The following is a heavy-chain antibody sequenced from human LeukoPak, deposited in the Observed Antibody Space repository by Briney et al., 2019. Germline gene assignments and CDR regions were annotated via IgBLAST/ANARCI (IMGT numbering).Heavy chain of an antibody. J-gene: IGHJ3*02. CDR3: ARRHGGGYDAFDI. V-gene: IGHV4-59*08. CDR1: GGSFSGYY. Sequence: SETLSLTCAVYGGSFSGYYWSWIRQPPGKGLEWIGYIYYSGSTNYNPSLKSRVTISVDTSKNQFSLKLSSVTAADTAVYYCARRHGGGYDAFDIWGQGTMVTVSS. D-gene: IGHD3-22*01. CDR2: IYYSGST.